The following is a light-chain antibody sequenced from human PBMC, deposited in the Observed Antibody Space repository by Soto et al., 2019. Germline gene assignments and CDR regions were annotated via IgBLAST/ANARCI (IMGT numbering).Light chain of an antibody. J-gene: IGLJ2*01. CDR2: ENN. CDR1: SYNIGNNY. V-gene: IGLV1-51*02. CDR3: GTWDSSLSACV. Sequence: QSMLTQPPSVSAAPGQKVTISCSGSSYNIGNNYVSWYQQLPGTAPKLLIYENNKRPSGIPDRFSGSKSGTSATLGITGLQTGDEADYYCGTWDSSLSACVFGGGTKLTVL.